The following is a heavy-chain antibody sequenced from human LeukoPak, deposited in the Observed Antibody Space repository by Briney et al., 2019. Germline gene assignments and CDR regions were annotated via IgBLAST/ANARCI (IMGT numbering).Heavy chain of an antibody. D-gene: IGHD2-8*01. CDR2: ISLSGHT. CDR1: GGSITSTNW. Sequence: SGTLSLTCGVSGGSITSTNWWSWVRQPPGQGLEWIGEISLSGHTNYNPSLKSRVTMALDKSKNHLSLNLTSVTAADTAVYYCSRENGAFSPFGYWGQGTLVTVPS. V-gene: IGHV4-4*02. CDR3: SRENGAFSPFGY. J-gene: IGHJ4*02.